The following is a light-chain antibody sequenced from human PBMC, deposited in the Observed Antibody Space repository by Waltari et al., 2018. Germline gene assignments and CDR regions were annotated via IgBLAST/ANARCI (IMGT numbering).Light chain of an antibody. V-gene: IGKV3-15*01. Sequence: EIVVTQSPATLSVSPGERVTLSCRASQNVGTSLAWYQQKPGQTPRLLIFGAYSRASGVPARFSGSGSGTDFTLAISSLQSEDFAVYYCQQYEDWPRHSFGGGTKVQI. CDR2: GAY. CDR1: QNVGTS. CDR3: QQYEDWPRHS. J-gene: IGKJ4*01.